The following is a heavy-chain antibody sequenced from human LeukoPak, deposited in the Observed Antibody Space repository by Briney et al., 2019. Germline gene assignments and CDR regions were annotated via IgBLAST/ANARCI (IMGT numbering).Heavy chain of an antibody. CDR1: GFTFDDYA. J-gene: IGHJ4*02. CDR2: ISGDGGST. D-gene: IGHD2-21*02. CDR3: AEGAMTYLRY. V-gene: IGHV3-43*02. Sequence: GGSLRLSCAASGFTFDDYAMHWVRQAPGKGLEWVPLISGDGGSTYYADSVKGRFTISRDNSKSSLYLQMNSLRTEDTALYYCAEGAMTYLRYWGQGTLVTVSS.